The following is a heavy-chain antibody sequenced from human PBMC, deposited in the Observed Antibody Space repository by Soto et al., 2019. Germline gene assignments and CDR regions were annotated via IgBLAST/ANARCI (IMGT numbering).Heavy chain of an antibody. J-gene: IGHJ6*02. CDR3: ARDPSPDIVATIGPYGMDV. V-gene: IGHV1-69*13. CDR2: IIPIFGTA. Sequence: PGASVKVSCKASGGTFSSYAISWVRQAPGQGLEWMGGIIPIFGTANYAQKFQGRVTITADESTSTAYMELSSLRSEDTAVYYCARDPSPDIVATIGPYGMDVWGQGTTVTVSS. CDR1: GGTFSSYA. D-gene: IGHD5-12*01.